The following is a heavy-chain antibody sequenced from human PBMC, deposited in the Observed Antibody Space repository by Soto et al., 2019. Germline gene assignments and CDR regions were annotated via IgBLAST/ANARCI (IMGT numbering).Heavy chain of an antibody. V-gene: IGHV4-30-4*01. J-gene: IGHJ3*01. CDR3: ARCRYFDSSRYLDAFDV. Sequence: NPSETLSLTCAVSGDSISNDAYHWSWIRQPPGKGHEWIGYIYHSGRTYYTPSLKSRLSISLDASKNQFSLKLSSVTAADTAVYYCARCRYFDSSRYLDAFDVWGQGTMVTVSS. CDR2: IYHSGRT. CDR1: GDSISNDAYH. D-gene: IGHD3-22*01.